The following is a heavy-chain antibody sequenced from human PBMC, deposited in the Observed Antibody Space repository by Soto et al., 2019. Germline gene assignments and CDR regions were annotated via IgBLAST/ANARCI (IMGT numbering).Heavy chain of an antibody. Sequence: LETLSLTCTVSGGSISSSSYYWGWIRQPPGKGLEWIGSIYYSGSTYYNPSLKSRVTISVDTSKNQFSLKLSSVTAADTAVYYCARQIGGYYFDYWGQGTLVTVSS. V-gene: IGHV4-39*01. CDR3: ARQIGGYYFDY. J-gene: IGHJ4*02. D-gene: IGHD3-10*01. CDR2: IYYSGST. CDR1: GGSISSSSYY.